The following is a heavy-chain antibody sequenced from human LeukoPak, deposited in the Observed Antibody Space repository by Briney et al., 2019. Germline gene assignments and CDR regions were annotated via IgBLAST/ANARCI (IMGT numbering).Heavy chain of an antibody. CDR3: AKGGTYYYDSSGYYYEPTINT. V-gene: IGHV3-23*01. CDR2: ISGIGGST. D-gene: IGHD3-22*01. J-gene: IGHJ5*02. Sequence: PGGSLRLSCAASGFTFSSYAMSWVRQAPGKGLEWVSAISGIGGSTYYADSVKGRFTISRDNSKNTLYLQMNSLRAEDTAVYYCAKGGTYYYDSSGYYYEPTINTWGQGTLVTVSS. CDR1: GFTFSSYA.